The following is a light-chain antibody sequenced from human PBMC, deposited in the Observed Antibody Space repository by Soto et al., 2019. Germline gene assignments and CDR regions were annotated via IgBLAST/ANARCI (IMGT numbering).Light chain of an antibody. CDR3: QQRSNWPPIT. CDR1: QSVSSY. CDR2: DAS. J-gene: IGKJ5*01. Sequence: ESMLAQSPFTMYLSTRESTILTCTASQSVSSYLAWYQQKPGQAPRLLIYDASYRATGIPARFSGRGSGTDFTLTISSLEPEDFAVYYCQQRSNWPPITFGQGTRLEIK. V-gene: IGKV3-11*01.